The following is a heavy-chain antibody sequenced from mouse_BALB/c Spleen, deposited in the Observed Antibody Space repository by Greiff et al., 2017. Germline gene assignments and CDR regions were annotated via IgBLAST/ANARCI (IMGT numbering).Heavy chain of an antibody. Sequence: EVQLQQSGAELVKPGASVKLSCTASGFNIKDTYMHWVKQRPEQGLEWIGRIDPANGNTKYDPKFQGKATITADTSSNTAYLQLSSLTSEDTAVYYCARIGDLDYYGSRNYWGQGTTLTVSS. CDR3: ARIGDLDYYGSRNY. V-gene: IGHV14-3*02. CDR1: GFNIKDTY. D-gene: IGHD1-1*01. CDR2: IDPANGNT. J-gene: IGHJ2*01.